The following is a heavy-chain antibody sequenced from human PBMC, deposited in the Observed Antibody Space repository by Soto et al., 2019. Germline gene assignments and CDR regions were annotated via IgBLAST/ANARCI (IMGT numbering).Heavy chain of an antibody. J-gene: IGHJ6*02. V-gene: IGHV3-30*18. Sequence: PGGSLRLSCAASGFSFSSYGMQWVRQAPGKGLEWVAVISYDGSNKYYADSVKGRFTISRDNSENTLYLQMNSLRAEDTAVYYCAKVPGPSHSGYDHYYYYYGMDVWGQGTTVTVSS. CDR3: AKVPGPSHSGYDHYYYYYGMDV. CDR1: GFSFSSYG. D-gene: IGHD5-12*01. CDR2: ISYDGSNK.